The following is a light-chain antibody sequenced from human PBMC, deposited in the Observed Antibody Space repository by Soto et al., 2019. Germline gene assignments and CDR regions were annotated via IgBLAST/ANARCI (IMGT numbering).Light chain of an antibody. V-gene: IGLV4-69*01. J-gene: IGLJ1*01. Sequence: QPVLTQSPSVSASLGASVKLTCTLSSGHVNYAIAWHQQQPEKGPRYLMKVNIDGSHSKGDGIPDRFSGSSSGAERYLTISGLQSEDEADYYCQTWVTGIHVFGTGTKLTVL. CDR2: VNIDGSH. CDR3: QTWVTGIHV. CDR1: SGHVNYA.